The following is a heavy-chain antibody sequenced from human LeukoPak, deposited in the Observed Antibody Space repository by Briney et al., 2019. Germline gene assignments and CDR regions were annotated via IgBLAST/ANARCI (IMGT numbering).Heavy chain of an antibody. CDR3: AREGYYYGSGSHLNLDY. Sequence: GGSLRLSCAASGFTFSSYSMNWVRQAPGKGLEWVSSISSSSSYIYYADSVKGRFTISRDNSKNILYLQMNSLRAEDTAVYYCAREGYYYGSGSHLNLDYWGQGTLVTVSS. D-gene: IGHD3-10*01. CDR1: GFTFSSYS. J-gene: IGHJ4*02. CDR2: ISSSSSYI. V-gene: IGHV3-21*01.